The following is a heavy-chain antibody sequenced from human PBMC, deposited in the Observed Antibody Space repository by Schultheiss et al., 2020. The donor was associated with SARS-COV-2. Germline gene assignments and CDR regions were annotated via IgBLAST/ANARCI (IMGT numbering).Heavy chain of an antibody. V-gene: IGHV4-59*01. Sequence: SETLSLTCSVSGSSITGFFWTWIRQPPGKGLDPIGNIYFTGITKYNPSLKSRVTISIDTSKNQFSLKLGSVTAADTAVYFCARATRGESLFGVRGGSFDFWGRGALVTVSS. CDR1: GSSITGFF. CDR3: ARATRGESLFGVRGGSFDF. CDR2: IYFTGIT. J-gene: IGHJ4*02. D-gene: IGHD5-24*01.